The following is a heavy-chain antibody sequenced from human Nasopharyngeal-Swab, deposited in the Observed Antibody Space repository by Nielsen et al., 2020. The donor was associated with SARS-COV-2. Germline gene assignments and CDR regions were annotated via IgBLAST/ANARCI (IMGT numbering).Heavy chain of an antibody. Sequence: GESLKIPCAATGFTFSRYTMHWVRQAPGKGLEWVAVISYDGSNKYYADSVEGRFTISRDISKNTLYLQMNSLRAEDTAVFYCASTPLDSSGYYYAFHYWGRGTLVTVSS. J-gene: IGHJ4*02. CDR3: ASTPLDSSGYYYAFHY. D-gene: IGHD3-22*01. CDR1: GFTFSRYT. V-gene: IGHV3-30-3*01. CDR2: ISYDGSNK.